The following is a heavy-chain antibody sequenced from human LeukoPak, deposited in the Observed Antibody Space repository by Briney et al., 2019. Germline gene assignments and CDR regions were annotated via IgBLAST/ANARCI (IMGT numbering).Heavy chain of an antibody. J-gene: IGHJ3*02. CDR2: IYYSGST. Sequence: SETLSLTCTASGGSISSYYWSWIRQPPGKGLEWIGYIYYSGSTNYNPSLKSRVTISVDTSKNQFSLKLSSVTAADTAVCYCARRWRAFDIWGQGTMVTVSS. D-gene: IGHD5-24*01. V-gene: IGHV4-59*08. CDR1: GGSISSYY. CDR3: ARRWRAFDI.